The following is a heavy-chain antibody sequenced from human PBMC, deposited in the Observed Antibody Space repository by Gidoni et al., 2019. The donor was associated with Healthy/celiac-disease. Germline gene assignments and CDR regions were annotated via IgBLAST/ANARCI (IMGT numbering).Heavy chain of an antibody. V-gene: IGHV3-33*01. Sequence: QVQLVESGGGVVQPGRSLRRACEASGFTFSSYGMHWVRQAPGKGLEWVAVIWYDGSNKYYADSVKGRFTISRDNSKNTLYLQMNSLRAEDTAVYYCARDYGDYWYFDLWGRGTLVTVSS. CDR1: GFTFSSYG. CDR3: ARDYGDYWYFDL. D-gene: IGHD4-17*01. CDR2: IWYDGSNK. J-gene: IGHJ2*01.